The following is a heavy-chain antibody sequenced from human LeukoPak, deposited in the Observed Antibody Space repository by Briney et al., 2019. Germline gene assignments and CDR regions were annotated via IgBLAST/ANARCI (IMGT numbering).Heavy chain of an antibody. CDR2: ISGSGGGT. D-gene: IGHD3-22*01. CDR3: AKSAPRLTMIVVVITIPYFDY. CDR1: GFTFSSYA. Sequence: GGSLRLSCAASGFTFSSYAMSWVRQAPGKGLEWVSAISGSGGGTYYADSVKGRFTISRDNSKNTLYLQMNSLRAEDTAVYYCAKSAPRLTMIVVVITIPYFDYWGQGTLVTVSS. V-gene: IGHV3-23*01. J-gene: IGHJ4*02.